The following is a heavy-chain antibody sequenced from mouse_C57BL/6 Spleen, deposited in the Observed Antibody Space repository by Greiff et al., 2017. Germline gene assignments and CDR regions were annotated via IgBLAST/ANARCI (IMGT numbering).Heavy chain of an antibody. Sequence: VQLQQPGAELVMPGASVKLSCKASGYTFTSYWMHWVKQRPGQGLEWIGEIDPSDSYTNYNQKFKGKSTLTVDKSSSTAYMQLSSLTSEDSAVYYCASGGWFAYWGQGTLVTVSA. CDR1: GYTFTSYW. CDR3: ASGGWFAY. V-gene: IGHV1-69*01. J-gene: IGHJ3*01. CDR2: IDPSDSYT.